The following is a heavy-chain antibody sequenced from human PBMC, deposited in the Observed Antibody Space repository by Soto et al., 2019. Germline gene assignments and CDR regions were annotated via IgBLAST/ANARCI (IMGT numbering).Heavy chain of an antibody. Sequence: QLQLQESGPGLVKPSETLSLTCTVSGGSISSSSYYWGWIRQPPGKGLEWIGSIYYSGSTYYNPSLKTLVIIPVDTSKNQFSLKRSSVTAADTAVYYCARHTPPGTWIRNTYYYYYGMDVWGQGTTVTVSS. J-gene: IGHJ6*02. CDR1: GGSISSSSYY. D-gene: IGHD5-18*01. CDR3: ARHTPPGTWIRNTYYYYYGMDV. V-gene: IGHV4-39*01. CDR2: IYYSGST.